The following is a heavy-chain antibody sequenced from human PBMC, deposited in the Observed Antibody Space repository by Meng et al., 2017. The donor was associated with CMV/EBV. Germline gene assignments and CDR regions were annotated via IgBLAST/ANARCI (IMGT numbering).Heavy chain of an antibody. J-gene: IGHJ6*02. CDR1: GFTFSSYE. CDR3: ARDQSGGYSSSSVYYYGMDV. Sequence: GESLKISCAASGFTFSSYEMNWVRQAPGKGLEWVSYISSSGSTIYYADSVKGRFTISRDNAKNSLYLQMNSLRAEDTVVYYCARDQSGGYSSSSVYYYGMDVWGQGTTVTVSS. V-gene: IGHV3-48*03. D-gene: IGHD6-6*01. CDR2: ISSSGSTI.